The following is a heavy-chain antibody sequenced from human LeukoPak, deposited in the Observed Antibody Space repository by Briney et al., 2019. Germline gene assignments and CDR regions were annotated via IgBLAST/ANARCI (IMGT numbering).Heavy chain of an antibody. V-gene: IGHV3-7*01. CDR3: ARSAYYYDNF. D-gene: IGHD3-22*01. CDR1: GGSFSGYY. Sequence: ASETLSLTCAVYGGSFSGYYWSWVRQAPGKGLEWVANIKQDGSEKYYVDSVKGRFTISRDNAKNSLYLQMNSLRAEDTAVYYCARSAYYYDNFWGQGTLVTVSS. CDR2: IKQDGSEK. J-gene: IGHJ4*02.